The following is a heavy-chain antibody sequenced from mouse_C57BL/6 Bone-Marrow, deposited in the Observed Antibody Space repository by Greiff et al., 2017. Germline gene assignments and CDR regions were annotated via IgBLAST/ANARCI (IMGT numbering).Heavy chain of an antibody. CDR3: ARLEFEGSIGDWYVDV. Sequence: QVQLQQSGPELVKPGASVKLSCKASGYTFTSYDINWVKQRPGQGLEWIGWIYPRDGSTKYNEKFKGKATLTVDTSSSTAYMELHSLTSEDSAVYFGARLEFEGSIGDWYVDVGGTGTTVTVSA. CDR2: IYPRDGST. CDR1: GYTFTSYD. D-gene: IGHD1-1*01. V-gene: IGHV1-85*01. J-gene: IGHJ1*03.